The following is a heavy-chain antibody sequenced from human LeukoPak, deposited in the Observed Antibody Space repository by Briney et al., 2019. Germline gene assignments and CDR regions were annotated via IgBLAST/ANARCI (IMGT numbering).Heavy chain of an antibody. V-gene: IGHV1-8*03. CDR1: GYTFTRYD. CDR3: ARVDGSPDY. D-gene: IGHD2-15*01. CDR2: INLNSGNA. Sequence: GASVKVSCTASGYTFTRYDINWVRQATGQGLEWMGWINLNSGNAGYAQKFRGRVTITRDTSIRTAYMEVSSLRSEDTAVYYCARVDGSPDYWGQGTLLTASS. J-gene: IGHJ4*02.